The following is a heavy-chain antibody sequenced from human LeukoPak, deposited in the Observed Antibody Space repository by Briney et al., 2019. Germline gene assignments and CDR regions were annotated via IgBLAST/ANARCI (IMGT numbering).Heavy chain of an antibody. CDR3: AKFGQSTIVVVTRYADY. V-gene: IGHV3-21*01. CDR1: GFTFSSYS. CDR2: ISSSSSYI. J-gene: IGHJ4*02. Sequence: GGSLRLSCAASGFTFSSYSMNWVRQAPGKGLEWVSSISSSSSYIYYADSVKGRFTISRDNAKNSLYPQMNSLRAEDTAVYYCAKFGQSTIVVVTRYADYWGQGTLVTVSS. D-gene: IGHD2-21*02.